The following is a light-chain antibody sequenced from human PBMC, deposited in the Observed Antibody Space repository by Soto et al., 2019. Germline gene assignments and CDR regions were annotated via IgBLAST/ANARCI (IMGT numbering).Light chain of an antibody. Sequence: EIVLTQSPATLSLSPGERATLSCRVSQSVKTFLVWYQQRPGQAPRLLIYDASHRAAGIPARFSGSGFGTDFTLTISSLEPEDSAVYYCQQYGSSPPITFGQGARLEIK. J-gene: IGKJ5*01. V-gene: IGKV3-11*01. CDR3: QQYGSSPPIT. CDR2: DAS. CDR1: QSVKTF.